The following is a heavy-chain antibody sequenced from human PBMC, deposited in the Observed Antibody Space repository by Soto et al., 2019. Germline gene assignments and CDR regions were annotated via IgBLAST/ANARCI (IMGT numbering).Heavy chain of an antibody. V-gene: IGHV3-23*01. CDR3: AKEWMITFGGVTVGEFDY. CDR1: GFTFRSHA. J-gene: IGHJ4*02. CDR2: ISGSGGTT. D-gene: IGHD3-16*02. Sequence: EVQLLESGGGLVQPGGSLRLSCAGSGFTFRSHAMSWVRKAPGKGLEWVSAISGSGGTTSYADSVTGRFTISRDNSRNTLYLQMNTLAAEATAVYYCAKEWMITFGGVTVGEFDYWGQGTLVTVSS.